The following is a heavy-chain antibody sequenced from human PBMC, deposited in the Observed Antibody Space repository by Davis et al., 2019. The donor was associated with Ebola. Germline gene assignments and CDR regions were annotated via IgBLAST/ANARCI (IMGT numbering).Heavy chain of an antibody. J-gene: IGHJ6*02. CDR2: IYPGDSDT. V-gene: IGHV5-51*01. D-gene: IGHD4-17*01. CDR3: ARQTVTTSTRYYYYYGMDV. CDR1: GYSFTSYW. Sequence: GESLKISCKGSGYSFTSYWIGWVRQMPGKGLEWMGIIYPGDSDTRYSPSFQGQVTISADKSISTAYLQWSSLKASDTAMYYCARQTVTTSTRYYYYYGMDVWGQGTTVTVSS.